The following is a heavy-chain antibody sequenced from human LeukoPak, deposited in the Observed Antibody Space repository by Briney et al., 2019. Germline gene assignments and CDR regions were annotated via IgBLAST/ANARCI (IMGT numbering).Heavy chain of an antibody. Sequence: ASVKVSCKASGYTFTSYYMHWVRQAPGQGLEWMGWINPNSGGTNYAQKFQGRVTMTRDTSISTAYMELSRLRSDDTAVYYCARGGHGSYDSSGSPAWYFDLWGRGTLVTVSS. CDR2: INPNSGGT. CDR1: GYTFTSYY. V-gene: IGHV1-2*02. J-gene: IGHJ2*01. CDR3: ARGGHGSYDSSGSPAWYFDL. D-gene: IGHD3-22*01.